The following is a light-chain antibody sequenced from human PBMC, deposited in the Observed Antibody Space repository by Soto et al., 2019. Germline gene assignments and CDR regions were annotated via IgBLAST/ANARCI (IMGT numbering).Light chain of an antibody. Sequence: EIVLTQSTDTLSFSPGERATLSCTASESVTSSCLAWYQRKPGQAPRLLIHTTSTRATDIPDRFSGSGSGTDFTLTISRLEPEDFAVYYCQQCGGSPLFSFGPGTRVDI. CDR3: QQCGGSPLFS. V-gene: IGKV3-20*01. J-gene: IGKJ3*01. CDR1: ESVTSSC. CDR2: TTS.